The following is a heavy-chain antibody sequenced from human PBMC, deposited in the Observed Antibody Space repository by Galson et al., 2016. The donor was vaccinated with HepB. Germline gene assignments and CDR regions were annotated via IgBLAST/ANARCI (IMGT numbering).Heavy chain of an antibody. D-gene: IGHD3-3*01. CDR3: AHSVRSQESPVLEWPIMDV. J-gene: IGHJ6*02. CDR2: IYWDGAV. V-gene: IGHV2-5*02. Sequence: PALVTPTQTLTLTCTFSGFSLSTSGEGVGWIRQSPGKALEWLALIYWDGAVHYSPSLISRLTITKDTSKNQVVLTVTNMGPVDTATYYCAHSVRSQESPVLEWPIMDVWGQGNTVTVSS. CDR1: GFSLSTSGEG.